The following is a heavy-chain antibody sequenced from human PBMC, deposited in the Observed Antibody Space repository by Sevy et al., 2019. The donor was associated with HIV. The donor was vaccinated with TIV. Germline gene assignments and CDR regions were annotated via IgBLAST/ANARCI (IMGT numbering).Heavy chain of an antibody. J-gene: IGHJ4*02. CDR2: IKSKTDGGTT. Sequence: GGSLRLSCAASPFIFNNAWISWVRQAPGKGLEWVGRIKSKTDGGTTDYAASVKGRFSIFTDDSKHTVYLQMNSLKIEDTALYYCTTFSTYWGQGTLVTVSS. CDR3: TTFSTY. CDR1: PFIFNNAW. V-gene: IGHV3-15*07. D-gene: IGHD2-2*01.